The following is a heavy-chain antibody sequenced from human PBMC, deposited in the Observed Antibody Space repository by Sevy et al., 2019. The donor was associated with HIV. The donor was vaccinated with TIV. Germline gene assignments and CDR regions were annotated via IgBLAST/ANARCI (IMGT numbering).Heavy chain of an antibody. CDR2: TYFRSKWYN. Sequence: SETLSLTCAISGDSVSSNSAAWNWIRQSPSRGLEWLGRTYFRSKWYNDYAVSMKSRITINPDTSKNQFSLQLNSVTPEDTAVYYCARGGGMAARLLSFDYWGQGTLVTVSS. V-gene: IGHV6-1*01. CDR3: ARGGGMAARLLSFDY. J-gene: IGHJ4*02. CDR1: GDSVSSNSAA. D-gene: IGHD6-6*01.